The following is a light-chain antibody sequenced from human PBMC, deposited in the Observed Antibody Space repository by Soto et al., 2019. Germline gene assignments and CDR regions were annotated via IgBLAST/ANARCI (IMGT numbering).Light chain of an antibody. Sequence: DIQMTQSPSSLSASVGGRVTITCRASQNINNYLNWYQQKPGKAPKLLIYTASSLQSGVPSRFSGSGSGTDFTLTISSLQPEDFATYYCQQSYSTPYTFGQGTKLEIK. CDR2: TAS. V-gene: IGKV1-39*01. CDR3: QQSYSTPYT. CDR1: QNINNY. J-gene: IGKJ2*01.